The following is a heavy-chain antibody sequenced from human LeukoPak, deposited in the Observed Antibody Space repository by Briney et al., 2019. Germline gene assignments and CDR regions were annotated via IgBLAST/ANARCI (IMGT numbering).Heavy chain of an antibody. CDR2: VNPNNGGT. J-gene: IGHJ4*02. V-gene: IGHV1-2*02. Sequence: ASVKVSCKASGYTFTGYYMHWVRQAPGQGLEWVGLVNPNNGGTKYAQKFQGRVTMTRDTSVSTAYMELSRLRSDDTAVYYCARDSRVTNGDYWGQGTLVTVSS. CDR3: ARDSRVTNGDY. D-gene: IGHD3-10*01. CDR1: GYTFTGYY.